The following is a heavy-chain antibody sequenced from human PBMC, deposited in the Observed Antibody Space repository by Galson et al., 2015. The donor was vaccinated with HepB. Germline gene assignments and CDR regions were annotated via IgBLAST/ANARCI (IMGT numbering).Heavy chain of an antibody. Sequence: SVKVSCKASGYTFTSYAMNWVRQAPGQGLEWMGWINTNTGNPTYAQGFTGRFVFSLDTSVSTAYLQISSLKAEDTAVYYCARETEAPAAMAYYYYMDVWGKGTTVTVSS. V-gene: IGHV7-4-1*02. CDR1: GYTFTSYA. D-gene: IGHD2-2*01. CDR2: INTNTGNP. CDR3: ARETEAPAAMAYYYYMDV. J-gene: IGHJ6*03.